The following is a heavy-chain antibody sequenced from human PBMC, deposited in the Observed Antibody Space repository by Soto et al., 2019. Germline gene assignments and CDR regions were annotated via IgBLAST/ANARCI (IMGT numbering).Heavy chain of an antibody. CDR3: ASFLEVPQWLAARPKAPWWYFDL. CDR2: IWYDGSNK. D-gene: IGHD6-19*01. Sequence: AGSLRLSCAASRFTFSSYGMHWLRQAPGKGLEWVAVIWYDGSNKYYADSVKGRFTISRDNSKNTLYLQMNSLRAEDTAVYYCASFLEVPQWLAARPKAPWWYFDLWGRGTLGTVSS. J-gene: IGHJ2*01. V-gene: IGHV3-33*01. CDR1: RFTFSSYG.